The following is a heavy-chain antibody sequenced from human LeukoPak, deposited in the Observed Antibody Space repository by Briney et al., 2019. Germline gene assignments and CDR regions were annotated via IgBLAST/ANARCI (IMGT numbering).Heavy chain of an antibody. CDR2: INPNSGGT. J-gene: IGHJ6*03. CDR1: GYTFTGYY. Sequence: ASVKVSCKAFGYTFTGYYMHWVRQAPGQGLEWMGWINPNSGGTNYAQKFQGRVTMTRDTSISTAYMELSRLRSDDTAVYYCAREEVPAAIHHYYYYMDVWGKGTTVTVSS. CDR3: AREEVPAAIHHYYYYMDV. V-gene: IGHV1-2*02. D-gene: IGHD2-2*02.